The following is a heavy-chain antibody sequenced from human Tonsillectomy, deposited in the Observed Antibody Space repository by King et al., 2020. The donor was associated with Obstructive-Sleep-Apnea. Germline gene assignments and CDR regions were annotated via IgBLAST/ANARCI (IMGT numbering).Heavy chain of an antibody. V-gene: IGHV3-21*01. CDR1: VFTFSSYS. Sequence: VQLVESGGGLVKPGGSLRLSCAASVFTFSSYSMNWVRQSPGKGLEWVSSMCSSSSYIYYADSVKVRFTISRANAKNSLYLQMNSLRTDATAVYYCARADTAMVKGPYGMDVWGQGTTVTVSS. CDR3: ARADTAMVKGPYGMDV. J-gene: IGHJ6*02. CDR2: MCSSSSYI. D-gene: IGHD5-18*01.